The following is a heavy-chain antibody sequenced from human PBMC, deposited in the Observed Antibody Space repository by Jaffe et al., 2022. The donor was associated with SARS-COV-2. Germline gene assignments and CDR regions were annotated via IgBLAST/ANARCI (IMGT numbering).Heavy chain of an antibody. Sequence: QVQLQQWGAGLLKPSETLSLTCAVYGGSFSGYYWSWIRQPPGKGLEWIGEINHSGSTNYNPSLKSRVTISVDTSKNQFSLKLSSVTAADTAVYYCARGRYSSSGDYFDYWGQGTLVTVSS. D-gene: IGHD6-13*01. CDR3: ARGRYSSSGDYFDY. CDR1: GGSFSGYY. J-gene: IGHJ4*02. CDR2: INHSGST. V-gene: IGHV4-34*01.